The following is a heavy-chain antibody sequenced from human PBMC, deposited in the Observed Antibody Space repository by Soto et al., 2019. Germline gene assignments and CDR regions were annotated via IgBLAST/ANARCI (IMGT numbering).Heavy chain of an antibody. J-gene: IGHJ6*02. Sequence: QLRLQESGSGLVKPSQTLSLTCTVSNGSVSSGTYSWSWDRQPPGKGLEWIGYIYYSGTTYYTPSLKSRLTMSMDRANDHFSLNLTSVTAADTAVYFCARGHYYYGMDVWGQGITVTVSS. CDR3: ARGHYYYGMDV. CDR1: NGSVSSGTYS. V-gene: IGHV4-30-2*01. CDR2: IYYSGTT.